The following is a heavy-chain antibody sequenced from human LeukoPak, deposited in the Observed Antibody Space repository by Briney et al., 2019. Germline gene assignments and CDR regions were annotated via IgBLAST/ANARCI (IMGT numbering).Heavy chain of an antibody. V-gene: IGHV3-23*01. CDR1: GFTFSSYA. CDR2: ISGSGGST. Sequence: PGGSLRLSCAASGFTFSSYAMSWVRQAPGKGLEWVSAISGSGGSTYYADSVKGRFTISRDNSKNTLHLQMNSLRAEDTAVYYCAKSQVGSSSSGFDYWGQGTLVTVSS. J-gene: IGHJ4*02. CDR3: AKSQVGSSSSGFDY. D-gene: IGHD6-6*01.